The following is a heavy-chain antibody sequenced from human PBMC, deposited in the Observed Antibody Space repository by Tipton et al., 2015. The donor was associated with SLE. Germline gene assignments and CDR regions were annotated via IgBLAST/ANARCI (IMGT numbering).Heavy chain of an antibody. D-gene: IGHD3-3*01. CDR1: GFTFSSYS. Sequence: SLRLSCAASGFTFSSYSMNWVRQAPGKGLEWVSYISSSSSTIYYADSVKGRFTISRDNAKNSLYLQMNSLRAEDTAVYYCARGNEPYDFWRGGYFDLWGRGTLVTVSS. J-gene: IGHJ2*01. CDR3: ARGNEPYDFWRGGYFDL. CDR2: ISSSSSTI. V-gene: IGHV3-48*01.